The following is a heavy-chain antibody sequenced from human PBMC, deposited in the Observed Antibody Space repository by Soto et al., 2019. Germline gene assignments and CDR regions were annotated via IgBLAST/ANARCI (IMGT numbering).Heavy chain of an antibody. Sequence: PWETLSLTCAFSVYPISSGYYWGWIRQPPGKGLEWIGTIYHSGSTLYNPSLKSPVTISVDTSKNQFSLRLTSVTAADTALYYCARVDSSGWTPNFFVSWGQGIPVTVSX. D-gene: IGHD6-19*01. CDR2: IYHSGST. J-gene: IGHJ4*02. CDR3: ARVDSSGWTPNFFVS. CDR1: VYPISSGYY. V-gene: IGHV4-38-2*01.